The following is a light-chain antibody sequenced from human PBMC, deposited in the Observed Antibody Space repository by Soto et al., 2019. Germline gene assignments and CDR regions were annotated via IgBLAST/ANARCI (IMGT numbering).Light chain of an antibody. Sequence: QSALTQPASVSGSPGQSITISCTGTSSDVGGYNYVSWYQQLPGKAPKLMIYEVSNRPSGVSDRFSGSKSGNTASLTISGLQAEDDADYYCSSYTSSSTLVFGGGTKLTVL. V-gene: IGLV2-14*01. CDR2: EVS. J-gene: IGLJ3*02. CDR3: SSYTSSSTLV. CDR1: SSDVGGYNY.